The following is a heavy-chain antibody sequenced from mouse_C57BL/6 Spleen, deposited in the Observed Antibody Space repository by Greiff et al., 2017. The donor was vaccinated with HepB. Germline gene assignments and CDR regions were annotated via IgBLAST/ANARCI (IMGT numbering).Heavy chain of an antibody. CDR1: GYTFTSYW. CDR3: ASPYGSSRSYCAMDD. Sequence: VQLQQPGTELVKPGASVKLSCKASGYTFTSYWMHWVKQRPGQGLEWIGNINPNNGGTKYNEKFKSKATLTEDKSSSTAYMQLSSLTSEDSAVYCCASPYGSSRSYCAMDDWGQGTTVTVSS. CDR2: INPNNGGT. D-gene: IGHD1-1*01. V-gene: IGHV1-53*01. J-gene: IGHJ4*01.